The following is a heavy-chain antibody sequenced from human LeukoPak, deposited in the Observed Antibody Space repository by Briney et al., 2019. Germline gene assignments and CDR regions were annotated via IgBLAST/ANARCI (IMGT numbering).Heavy chain of an antibody. V-gene: IGHV4-31*03. D-gene: IGHD3-22*01. CDR1: GGSISSGGYY. Sequence: PSETLSLTCTVSGGSISSGGYYWSWIRQHPGKGLEWIGYIYYSGGTYYNPSLKSRVTISVDTSKNQFSLKLSSVTAADTAVYYCARAPGYYDSSGYRSWEYFQHWGQGTLVTVSS. CDR2: IYYSGGT. CDR3: ARAPGYYDSSGYRSWEYFQH. J-gene: IGHJ1*01.